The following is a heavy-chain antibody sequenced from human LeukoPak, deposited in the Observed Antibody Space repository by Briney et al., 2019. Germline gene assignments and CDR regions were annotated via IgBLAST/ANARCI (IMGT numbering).Heavy chain of an antibody. CDR1: GGSFSGYY. J-gene: IGHJ4*02. V-gene: IGHV4-34*01. Sequence: SETLSLTCAVYGGSFSGYYWSWIRQPPGKGLEWIGEINHSGSTDYNPSLKSRVTISVDTSKNQFSLKLSSVTAADTAVYYCARGRHSSSWYSRGLGYWGQGTLVTVSS. CDR2: INHSGST. D-gene: IGHD6-13*01. CDR3: ARGRHSSSWYSRGLGY.